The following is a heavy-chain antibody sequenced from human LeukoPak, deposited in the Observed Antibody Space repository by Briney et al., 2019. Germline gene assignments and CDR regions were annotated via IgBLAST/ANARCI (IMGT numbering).Heavy chain of an antibody. V-gene: IGHV3-30-3*01. Sequence: PGRSLRLSCAASGFTFSSYAMHWVRQAPGKGLEWVAVISYDGSNKYYADSVKGRFTISRDNAKNSLYLQMNSLRAEDTAVYYCATAMYYYDSSGYRFDYWGQGTLVTVSS. D-gene: IGHD3-22*01. CDR3: ATAMYYYDSSGYRFDY. CDR1: GFTFSSYA. J-gene: IGHJ4*02. CDR2: ISYDGSNK.